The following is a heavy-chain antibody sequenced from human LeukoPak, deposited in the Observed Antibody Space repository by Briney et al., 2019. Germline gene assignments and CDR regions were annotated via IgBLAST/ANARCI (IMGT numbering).Heavy chain of an antibody. CDR2: IYYSGST. CDR3: ASLYYESSGYDRTFDH. J-gene: IGHJ4*02. D-gene: IGHD3-22*01. Sequence: SETLPLTCTVSGGSISSGDYYWTWIRQHPGKGLEWIGNIYYSGSTSYNPSLKSRVTISVDTSKNQFSLKLSSVTAADTAVYYCASLYYESSGYDRTFDHWGQGTLVTVSS. V-gene: IGHV4-31*03. CDR1: GGSISSGDYY.